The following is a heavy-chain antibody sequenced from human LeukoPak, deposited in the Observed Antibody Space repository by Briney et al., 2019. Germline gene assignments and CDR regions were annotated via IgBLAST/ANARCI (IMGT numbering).Heavy chain of an antibody. Sequence: GGSLRLSCAASGFTFSNYNMNWVRQAPGKGLEWVAYITLSRTTIYDADSVKGRFTISRDNAKNSLSLQMNSLRDEDTAVYYCARETPDSSSWTAFDFWGQGTLVTVSS. D-gene: IGHD6-13*01. V-gene: IGHV3-48*02. J-gene: IGHJ4*02. CDR2: ITLSRTTI. CDR3: ARETPDSSSWTAFDF. CDR1: GFTFSNYN.